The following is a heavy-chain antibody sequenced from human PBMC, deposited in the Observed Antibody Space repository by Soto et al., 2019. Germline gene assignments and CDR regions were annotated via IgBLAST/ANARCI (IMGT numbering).Heavy chain of an antibody. CDR3: ARGKAVAGTYYCYYYMDV. V-gene: IGHV4-34*01. Sequence: PSETLSLTCAVYGGSFSGYYWSWIRQPPGKGLEWIGEINHSGSTNYNPSLKSRVTISVDTSKNQFSLKLSSVTAADTAVYYCARGKAVAGTYYCYYYMDVWGKGTTVTVSS. J-gene: IGHJ6*03. CDR2: INHSGST. CDR1: GGSFSGYY. D-gene: IGHD6-19*01.